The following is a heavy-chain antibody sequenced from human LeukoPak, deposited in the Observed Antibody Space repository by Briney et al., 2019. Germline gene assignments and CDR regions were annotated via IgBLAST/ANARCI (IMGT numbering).Heavy chain of an antibody. D-gene: IGHD5-12*01. Sequence: ASVKVSRKASGYTFTSYGISWVRQAPGQGLEWMGWISAYNGNTNYAQKLQGRVTMTTDTSTSTAYMELRSLRSDDTAVYYCAREPAAGSGYTYYFDYWGQGTLVTVSS. CDR2: ISAYNGNT. V-gene: IGHV1-18*01. CDR1: GYTFTSYG. J-gene: IGHJ4*02. CDR3: AREPAAGSGYTYYFDY.